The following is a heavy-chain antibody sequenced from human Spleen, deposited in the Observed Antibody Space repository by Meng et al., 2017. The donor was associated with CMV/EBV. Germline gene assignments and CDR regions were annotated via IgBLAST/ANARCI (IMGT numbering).Heavy chain of an antibody. J-gene: IGHJ4*02. CDR1: GYTFTSYD. CDR3: ARGRFVATATLDY. V-gene: IGHV1-8*01. D-gene: IGHD5-12*01. Sequence: KASGYTFTSYDINWVRQATRQGLEWMGWMNPNSGNTGYAQKFQGRVTMTRNTSISTAYMELSSLRSEDTAVYYCARGRFVATATLDYWGQGTLVTVSS. CDR2: MNPNSGNT.